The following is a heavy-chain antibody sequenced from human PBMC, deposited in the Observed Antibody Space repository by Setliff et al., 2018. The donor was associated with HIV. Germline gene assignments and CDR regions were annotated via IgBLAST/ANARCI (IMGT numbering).Heavy chain of an antibody. CDR1: GGSISSHY. D-gene: IGHD3-3*01. J-gene: IGHJ5*02. V-gene: IGHV4-59*11. CDR2: IYYSGST. Sequence: SETLSLTCTVSGGSISSHYWSWIRQPPGKGLEWIGYIYYSGSTNYNPSLKSRVTISVDTSKNQFSLKPSSVTAADTAVYYCARAPIPYYDFWSGQREGWFDPWGQGTLVTVSS. CDR3: ARAPIPYYDFWSGQREGWFDP.